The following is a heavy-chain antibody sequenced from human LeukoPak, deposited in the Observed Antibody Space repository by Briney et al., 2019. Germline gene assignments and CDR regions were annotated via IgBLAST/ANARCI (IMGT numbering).Heavy chain of an antibody. Sequence: ASVKVSCKASGYTFTGYYMHWVRQAPGQGLEWMGRIIPIFGTANYAQKFQGRVTITTDESTSTAYMELSSLRSEDTAVYYCARDGAPYGGSGSYYPLYYFDYWGQGTLVTVSS. CDR3: ARDGAPYGGSGSYYPLYYFDY. CDR2: IIPIFGTA. V-gene: IGHV1-69*05. D-gene: IGHD3-10*01. CDR1: GYTFTGYY. J-gene: IGHJ4*02.